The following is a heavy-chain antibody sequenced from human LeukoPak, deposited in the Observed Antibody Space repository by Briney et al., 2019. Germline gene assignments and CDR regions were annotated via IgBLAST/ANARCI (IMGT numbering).Heavy chain of an antibody. CDR2: ISEGGMT. V-gene: IGHV4-4*02. D-gene: IGHD3-22*01. CDR1: GDFFTTSHW. CDR3: ARVIPHGWRQNDF. J-gene: IGHJ4*02. Sequence: SETLSLTCAVSGDFFTTSHWWSWVRQPPGKGLEWIGEISEGGMTNYNPSLQRRVTMSLDKSKSQFSLKLTSVTAADTATYFCARVIPHGWRQNDFWGQGTLVTVSS.